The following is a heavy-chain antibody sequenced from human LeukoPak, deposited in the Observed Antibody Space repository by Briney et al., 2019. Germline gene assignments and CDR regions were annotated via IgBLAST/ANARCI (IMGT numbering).Heavy chain of an antibody. J-gene: IGHJ4*02. CDR1: GYSFTSYW. CDR2: IYPDDSDT. V-gene: IGHV5-51*01. CDR3: ASRFSSSWYYFDY. Sequence: GESLKISCKGSGYSFTSYWIGWVRQMPGKGLEWMGIIYPDDSDTVYSPSFQGQVTISADKSISTAYLQWSSLKASDTAVYYCASRFSSSWYYFDYWGQGTLVTVSS. D-gene: IGHD6-13*01.